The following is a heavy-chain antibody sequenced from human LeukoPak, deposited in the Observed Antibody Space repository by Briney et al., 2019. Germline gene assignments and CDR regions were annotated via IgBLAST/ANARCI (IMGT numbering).Heavy chain of an antibody. Sequence: TSQTLSLTCTVSGGSISSGSYYWSWIRQPAGKGLEWIGRIYTSGSTNYNPSLKSRVTISVDTSKNQFSLKLSSVTAADTAVYYCARSQRQQLAHFDYWGQGTLVTVSS. CDR3: ARSQRQQLAHFDY. V-gene: IGHV4-61*02. J-gene: IGHJ4*02. CDR2: IYTSGST. CDR1: GGSISSGSYY. D-gene: IGHD6-13*01.